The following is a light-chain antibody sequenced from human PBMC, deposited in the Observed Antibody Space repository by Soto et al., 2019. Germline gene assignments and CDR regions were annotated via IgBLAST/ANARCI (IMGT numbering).Light chain of an antibody. CDR1: QTVTSTY. Sequence: ELVMTQSPATLSVSPGERATLSCSASQTVTSTYLAWYQQKPGQAPRLLIYGASTRATGIPARFSGSGSGTDFTLTISSLEPEDFAVYYCQQRSDWPITFGQGTRLEIK. CDR2: GAS. CDR3: QQRSDWPIT. V-gene: IGKV3D-20*02. J-gene: IGKJ5*01.